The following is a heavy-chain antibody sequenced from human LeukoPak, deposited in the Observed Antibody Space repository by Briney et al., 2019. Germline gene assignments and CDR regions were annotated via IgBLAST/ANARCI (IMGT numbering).Heavy chain of an antibody. D-gene: IGHD2-2*01. CDR3: ARGRGYCSSTFCFGNMDV. CDR1: GFIFSDHY. Sequence: GGSLRLSCAASGFIFSDHYMAWIRQAPGKGLEWVSYISSKVTHIYYADSVKGRFTVSRDNTKNSLYLQMSSLGAEDTAVYYCARGRGYCSSTFCFGNMDVGGTGTTVTVSS. CDR2: ISSKVTHI. V-gene: IGHV3-11*04. J-gene: IGHJ6*03.